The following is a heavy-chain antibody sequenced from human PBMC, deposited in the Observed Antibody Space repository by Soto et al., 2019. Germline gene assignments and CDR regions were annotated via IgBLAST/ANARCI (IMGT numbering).Heavy chain of an antibody. CDR2: INGDGSRI. J-gene: IGHJ6*02. V-gene: IGHV3-74*01. CDR1: GFTFTDYW. D-gene: IGHD2-15*01. Sequence: EVQLVESGGGLVQPGGSLRLSCAASGFTFTDYWIHWVRRAPGKGLVWVSRINGDGSRISQADSVKGRFTISRDNALSTVYLQINSLRVEDTAVYYCARGIKNKYGMAVWGQGTTFTVSS. CDR3: ARGIKNKYGMAV.